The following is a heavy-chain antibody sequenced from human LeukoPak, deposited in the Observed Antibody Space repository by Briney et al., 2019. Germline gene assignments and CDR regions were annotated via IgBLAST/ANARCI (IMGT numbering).Heavy chain of an antibody. J-gene: IGHJ6*02. CDR2: IYHSGST. CDR3: ARARSWYRKWYYYGMDV. CDR1: GGSISSSNW. V-gene: IGHV4-4*02. D-gene: IGHD6-13*01. Sequence: PSGTLSLTCAVSGGSISSSNWWSWVRQPPGKGLEWIGEIYHSGSTNYNPSLKSRVTISVDKSKNQFSLKLTSVTAADTAVYYCARARSWYRKWYYYGMDVWGQGTTVTVSS.